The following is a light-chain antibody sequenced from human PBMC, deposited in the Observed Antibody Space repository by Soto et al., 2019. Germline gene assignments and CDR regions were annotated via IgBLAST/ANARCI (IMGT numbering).Light chain of an antibody. Sequence: EMVLTQSPGTLSLSPGERATLSCRASQSVSSSYLAWYQQKPGQAPRLLIYGASSRATGIPDRFSGSGSGTDFTLTISRLEPEDFAMYYCQQYGSSPWTFGQGTKVEIK. CDR2: GAS. J-gene: IGKJ1*01. CDR1: QSVSSSY. CDR3: QQYGSSPWT. V-gene: IGKV3-20*01.